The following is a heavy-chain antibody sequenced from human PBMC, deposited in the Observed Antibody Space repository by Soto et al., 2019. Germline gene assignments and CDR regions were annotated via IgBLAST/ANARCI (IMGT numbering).Heavy chain of an antibody. CDR1: GFPFGSHG. Sequence: QVQVVESGGGVVQPGRSLRLSCEASGFPFGSHGMHWVRQAPGKGLEWVAFIWYDGSHKDYAASVRGRFTISRDDSKNTLYLQMDNLRGGDTAIYYCARDVAATGAARWLDPWGQGTLVSVSS. D-gene: IGHD6-13*01. CDR2: IWYDGSHK. CDR3: ARDVAATGAARWLDP. J-gene: IGHJ5*02. V-gene: IGHV3-33*01.